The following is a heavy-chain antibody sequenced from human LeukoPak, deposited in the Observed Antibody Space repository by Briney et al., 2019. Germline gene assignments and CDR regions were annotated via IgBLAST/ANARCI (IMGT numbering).Heavy chain of an antibody. J-gene: IGHJ4*02. CDR3: ARDRYCTTTRCSDY. Sequence: PGGSLRLSCAASGFTFSDYSMNWVRQAPGKGLVWVSRISTDGSSTTYADSVKGRFTISRDNAKNTLYLEMNSLRAEDTAVYYCARDRYCTTTRCSDYWGQGTLVTVSS. V-gene: IGHV3-74*03. CDR1: GFTFSDYS. CDR2: ISTDGSST. D-gene: IGHD2-2*01.